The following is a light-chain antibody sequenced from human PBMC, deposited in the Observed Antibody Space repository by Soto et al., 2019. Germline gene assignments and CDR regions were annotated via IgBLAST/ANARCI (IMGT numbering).Light chain of an antibody. J-gene: IGKJ1*01. V-gene: IGKV3-20*01. CDR1: QSISGSF. CDR3: QQYGSSPSWT. Sequence: EIVLTQSPGSLSLSPGERATLSCRASQSISGSFLAWYQHKPGQPPRLLIYDASTRLTGIPDRFSGSGSGTDFTLTISRLEPEDFAVYYCQQYGSSPSWTFDQGTKVEIK. CDR2: DAS.